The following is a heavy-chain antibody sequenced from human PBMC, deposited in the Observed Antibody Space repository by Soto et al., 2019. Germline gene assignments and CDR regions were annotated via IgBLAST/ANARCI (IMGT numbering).Heavy chain of an antibody. V-gene: IGHV4-59*08. Sequence: PSETLSLTCTVSGDSISSYYWGWIRQPPGKGLEWIGYIFYSGSTKYNPSLESRITISVDTSKNQFSLKLSSVTAADTAVYYCAGQAKPMVRGVIDYWGQGTLVTVSS. CDR1: GDSISSYY. CDR2: IFYSGST. D-gene: IGHD3-10*01. J-gene: IGHJ4*02. CDR3: AGQAKPMVRGVIDY.